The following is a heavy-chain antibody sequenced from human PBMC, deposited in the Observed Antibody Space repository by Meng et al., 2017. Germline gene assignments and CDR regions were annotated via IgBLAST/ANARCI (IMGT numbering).Heavy chain of an antibody. CDR1: GGSFSDYY. V-gene: IGHV4-34*01. J-gene: IGHJ4*01. Sequence: GSLRLSCAVYGGSFSDYYWSWIRQPPGKGLEWIGEINHNGSTNYNTSLKSRVTISVDTSKNQFSLKLSSVNDADTAVYYCARGSKGYSSGWYEYWGQGTLVTVSS. D-gene: IGHD6-19*01. CDR2: INHNGST. CDR3: ARGSKGYSSGWYEY.